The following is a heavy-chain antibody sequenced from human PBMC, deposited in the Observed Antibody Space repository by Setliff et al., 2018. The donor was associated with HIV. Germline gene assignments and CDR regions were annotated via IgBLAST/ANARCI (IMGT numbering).Heavy chain of an antibody. CDR2: IKKDGSDK. Sequence: PGGSLRLSCAAFGFTFSNSWMTWVRQAPGKGLEWVANIKKDGSDKFYVDSVKGRFTISRDNAKNSLFLEMTNLRAEDTAFYYCTNKPESFNSFEVWGQGTVVTVSS. CDR3: TNKPESFNSFEV. V-gene: IGHV3-7*03. CDR1: GFTFSNSW. J-gene: IGHJ3*01.